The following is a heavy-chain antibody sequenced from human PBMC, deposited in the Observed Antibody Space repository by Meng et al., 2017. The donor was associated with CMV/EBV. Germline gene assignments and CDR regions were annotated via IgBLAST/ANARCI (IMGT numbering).Heavy chain of an antibody. V-gene: IGHV3-74*01. CDR2: INSDGSST. CDR1: GFTFSSYW. CDR3: ASTARNYYYYGMDV. Sequence: GGSLRLSCAASGFTFSSYWMHWVRQAPGKGLVWVSRINSDGSSTSYADSVKGRFTISRDNSKNTLYLQMNSLRPEDTAVYYCASTARNYYYYGMDVWGQGTTVTVSS. J-gene: IGHJ6*02. D-gene: IGHD2-21*02.